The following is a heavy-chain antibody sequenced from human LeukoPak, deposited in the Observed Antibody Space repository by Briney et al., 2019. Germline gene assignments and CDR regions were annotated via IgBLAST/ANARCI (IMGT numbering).Heavy chain of an antibody. Sequence: GGSLRLSCAASGFTFSSYAMSWVRQAPGKALEWVSAISGSGGSTYYADSVKGRFTISRDNSKNTLYLQMNSLRAEDTAVYYCAKGGLSGSYPDAFDIWGQGTMVTVSS. CDR2: ISGSGGST. V-gene: IGHV3-23*01. CDR3: AKGGLSGSYPDAFDI. CDR1: GFTFSSYA. J-gene: IGHJ3*02. D-gene: IGHD1-26*01.